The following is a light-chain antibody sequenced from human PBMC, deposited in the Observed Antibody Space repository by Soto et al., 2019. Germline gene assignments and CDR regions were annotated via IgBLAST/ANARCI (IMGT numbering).Light chain of an antibody. CDR2: EVT. Sequence: QSALTQPPSASGSPGQSVTISCAGTSSDVGAYNYVSWYHQHPGKAPKLMIYEVTKRPSGVPDRFSGSKSGNTASLTVSGLQVEDEADYYCSSHAGTKVVFGGGTQLTVL. V-gene: IGLV2-8*01. J-gene: IGLJ2*01. CDR3: SSHAGTKVV. CDR1: SSDVGAYNY.